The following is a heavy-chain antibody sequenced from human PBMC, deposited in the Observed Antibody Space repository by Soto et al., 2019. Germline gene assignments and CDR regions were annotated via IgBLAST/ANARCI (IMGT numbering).Heavy chain of an antibody. V-gene: IGHV4-59*08. Sequence: SXTLSLTCTVSGGSMSSYYWSWIRQPPVKGLEWIGYIYYSGSTNYNPSLKSRVTISVDTSKNQFSLKLSSVTAADTAVYYCARHDSYYYMDVWGKGTTVTVSS. D-gene: IGHD2-21*01. CDR1: GGSMSSYY. CDR3: ARHDSYYYMDV. CDR2: IYYSGST. J-gene: IGHJ6*03.